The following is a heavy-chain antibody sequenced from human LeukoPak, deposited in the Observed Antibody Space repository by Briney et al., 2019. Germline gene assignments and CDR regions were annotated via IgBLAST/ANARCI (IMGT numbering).Heavy chain of an antibody. V-gene: IGHV4-39*07. D-gene: IGHD3-3*01. Sequence: SETLSLTCTVSGGSISSSNYYWGWLRQPPGKGLEWSGSIYYSGSTYYNPSLKSRVTISVDTSKNHFSLKLRSVTAADTAVYYCVRVAKRTIFGVVIANNYYYYYMDVWGEGTTVTVSS. CDR1: GGSISSSNYY. CDR3: VRVAKRTIFGVVIANNYYYYYMDV. CDR2: IYYSGST. J-gene: IGHJ6*03.